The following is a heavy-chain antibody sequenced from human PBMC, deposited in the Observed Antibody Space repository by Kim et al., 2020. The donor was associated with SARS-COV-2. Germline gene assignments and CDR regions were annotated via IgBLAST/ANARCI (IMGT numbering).Heavy chain of an antibody. Sequence: GGSLRLSCAASGFTFSSYSMNWVRQAPGKGLEWVSYISSSSSTIYYADSVKGRFTISRDNAKNSLYLQMNSLRDEDTAVYYCAGNKGGATILYHDAFDIWGQGTMVTVSS. V-gene: IGHV3-48*02. CDR2: ISSSSSTI. J-gene: IGHJ3*02. D-gene: IGHD5-12*01. CDR1: GFTFSSYS. CDR3: AGNKGGATILYHDAFDI.